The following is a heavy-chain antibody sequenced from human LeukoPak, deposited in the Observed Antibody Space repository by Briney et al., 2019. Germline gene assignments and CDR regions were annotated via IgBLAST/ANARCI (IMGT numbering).Heavy chain of an antibody. CDR1: GFTFSSYD. CDR3: ARSVAGAKDFDY. V-gene: IGHV3-13*01. D-gene: IGHD6-19*01. Sequence: PGGSLRLSCASSGFTFSSYDMDWVRQATGKGLEWVSAIGTAGDTYYPGSVKDRFTISRENAKNSLYLQMNSLRAGDTAVYYCARSVAGAKDFDYWGQGTLVTVSS. J-gene: IGHJ4*02. CDR2: IGTAGDT.